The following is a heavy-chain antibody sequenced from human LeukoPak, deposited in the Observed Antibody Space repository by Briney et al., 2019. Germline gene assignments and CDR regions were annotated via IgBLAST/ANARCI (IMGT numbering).Heavy chain of an antibody. CDR1: GFTFSSYG. V-gene: IGHV3-23*01. D-gene: IGHD1-1*01. CDR2: ISGSGGST. Sequence: GGSLRLSCAASGFTFSSYGMSWVRQAPGKGLEWVSAISGSGGSTYYADSVRGRFTISRDNSKNTLFLQIHNLRDEDTATYYCVTNDNVSFYWGQGTLVSVSS. CDR3: VTNDNVSFY. J-gene: IGHJ4*02.